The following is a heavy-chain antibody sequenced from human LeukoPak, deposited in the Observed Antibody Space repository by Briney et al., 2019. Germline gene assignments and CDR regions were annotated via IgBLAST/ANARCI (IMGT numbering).Heavy chain of an antibody. V-gene: IGHV3-23*01. CDR1: GFTFSNYA. Sequence: PSGGSLRLSCAASGFTFSNYAVSWVRQAPGKGLDWVSVISGPGTSTSYGNSVKGRFTISRDNSKNTVFLQMNSLRAEDTAVYYCARGGWVSSDAFDVWGQGTMVTVSS. D-gene: IGHD5/OR15-5a*01. J-gene: IGHJ3*01. CDR2: ISGPGTST. CDR3: ARGGWVSSDAFDV.